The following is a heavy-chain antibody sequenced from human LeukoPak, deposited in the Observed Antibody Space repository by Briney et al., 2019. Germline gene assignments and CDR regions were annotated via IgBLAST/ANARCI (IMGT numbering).Heavy chain of an antibody. CDR2: IYTSGTI. J-gene: IGHJ4*02. V-gene: IGHV4-4*07. CDR1: GGSISSYY. Sequence: SETLSLTCTVSGGSISSYYWSWIRQPAGTALEWIGRIYTSGTITYNPSLKSRVTISVDTSKNQFSLKLSSVTAADTAVYYCARVYSGYDYVPYYFDYWGQGTLVTVSS. CDR3: ARVYSGYDYVPYYFDY. D-gene: IGHD5-12*01.